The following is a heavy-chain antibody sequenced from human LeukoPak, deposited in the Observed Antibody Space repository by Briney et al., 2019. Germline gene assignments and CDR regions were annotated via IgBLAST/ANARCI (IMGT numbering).Heavy chain of an antibody. CDR1: GFTFSSYW. J-gene: IGHJ4*02. V-gene: IGHV3-30*18. D-gene: IGHD6-19*01. Sequence: GGSLRLSCAASGFTFSSYWMTWVRQAPGKGLEWVSFISFDGSITYNADSVKGRLTISRDNSKNTVYLQMNRLRAEDTAVYFCAKDSSSRGWYFEHWGQGTLVTVSS. CDR3: AKDSSSRGWYFEH. CDR2: ISFDGSIT.